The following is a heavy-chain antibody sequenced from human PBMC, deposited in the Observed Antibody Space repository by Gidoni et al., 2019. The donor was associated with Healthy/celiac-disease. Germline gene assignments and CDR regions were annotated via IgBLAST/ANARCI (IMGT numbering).Heavy chain of an antibody. CDR2: INPSGGST. CDR1: GYTFTSYY. Sequence: QVQLVQSGAEVKKPGASVKVSCKASGYTFTSYYMHWVRQAPGQGLEWMGIINPSGGSTSYAQKFQGRVTRTRDTSTSTVYMELSSLRSEDTAVYYCFLQLGYSYGISGDRVDDYWGQGTLVTVSS. CDR3: FLQLGYSYGISGDRVDDY. J-gene: IGHJ4*02. D-gene: IGHD5-18*01. V-gene: IGHV1-46*01.